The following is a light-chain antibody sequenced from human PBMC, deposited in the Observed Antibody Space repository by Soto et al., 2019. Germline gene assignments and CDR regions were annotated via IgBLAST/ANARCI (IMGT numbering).Light chain of an antibody. J-gene: IGKJ2*01. CDR2: DAS. CDR3: QQYDNLPYT. V-gene: IGKV1-33*01. CDR1: QDISIY. Sequence: DIQMTQSPSSLSASVGDRVTITCQASQDISIYLNWYQQKSGTAPKFLIYDASNLETGVPSRFSGSGSGTDFTFTISSLQPEDIATYYCQQYDNLPYTFGQGTKLEIK.